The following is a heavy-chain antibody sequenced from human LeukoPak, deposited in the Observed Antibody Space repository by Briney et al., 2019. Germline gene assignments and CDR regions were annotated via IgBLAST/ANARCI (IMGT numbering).Heavy chain of an antibody. CDR2: IYYSGST. CDR3: ARDFTWGYYDLMRAFDI. CDR1: GGSISSSSYY. Sequence: SETLSLTCTVSGGSISSSSYYWGWIRQPPGKGLEWIGSIYYSGSTYYNPSLKSRVTISVDTSKNQFSLKLSSVTAADTAVYYCARDFTWGYYDLMRAFDIWGQGTMVTVSS. V-gene: IGHV4-39*07. J-gene: IGHJ3*02. D-gene: IGHD3/OR15-3a*01.